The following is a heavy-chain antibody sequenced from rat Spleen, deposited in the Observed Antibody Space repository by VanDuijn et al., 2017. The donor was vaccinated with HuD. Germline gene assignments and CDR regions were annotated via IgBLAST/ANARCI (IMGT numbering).Heavy chain of an antibody. J-gene: IGHJ2*01. Sequence: EVQLAESGGGLVQPGRSLKLSCAVSGFTFSDYYMAWVRQAPTKGLEWVASISYDDTSTHYRDSVKGRFTISRDIAKSTLYLQMNSLRSEDTATYYCTRNYYSSYIFDYWGQGVMVTVSS. CDR3: TRNYYSSYIFDY. V-gene: IGHV5-20*01. D-gene: IGHD1-2*01. CDR2: ISYDDTST. CDR1: GFTFSDYY.